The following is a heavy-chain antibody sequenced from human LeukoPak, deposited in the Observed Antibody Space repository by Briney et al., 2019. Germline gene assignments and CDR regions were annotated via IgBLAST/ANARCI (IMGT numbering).Heavy chain of an antibody. J-gene: IGHJ4*02. V-gene: IGHV3-30*02. Sequence: GGSLRLSCAASGFTFRSYGMHWVRQAPGKGLEWVAFIRYDGNSNYYADSVKGRFTISRDNSRSTLYLQMNSLRAEDTAVYDCAKEEVISGNHGVYFDYWCQGTLATVSS. CDR1: GFTFRSYG. CDR3: AKEEVISGNHGVYFDY. D-gene: IGHD3-22*01. CDR2: IRYDGNSN.